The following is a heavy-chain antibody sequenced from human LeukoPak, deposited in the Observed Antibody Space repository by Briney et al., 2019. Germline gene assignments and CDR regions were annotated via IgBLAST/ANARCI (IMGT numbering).Heavy chain of an antibody. J-gene: IGHJ3*02. CDR3: ARLFDRSAYAAFDI. V-gene: IGHV3-66*02. Sequence: GGSLRLSCAASGLTVSSNYMGWVRQAPGKGLEWVSVVYGDGTTYYPDSVKGRFTISRDSSQNTLFLQLDSLRAEDTAVYYCARLFDRSAYAAFDIWGQGTMVTGSS. CDR1: GLTVSSNY. CDR2: VYGDGTT. D-gene: IGHD3-22*01.